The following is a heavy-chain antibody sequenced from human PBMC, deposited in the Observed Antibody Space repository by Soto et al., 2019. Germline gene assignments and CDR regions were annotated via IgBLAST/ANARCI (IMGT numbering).Heavy chain of an antibody. CDR3: ARDRGYPDSFNV. D-gene: IGHD3-22*01. J-gene: IGHJ3*01. CDR1: GFTFRPYW. CDR2: INGDGSTT. V-gene: IGHV3-74*01. Sequence: HPGGSLILSCAASGFTFRPYWRHWARQGPGKGLVWVSHINGDGSTTAYADSVKGRFTISRDNAKNTLYLEINSLRADDTAVYYCARDRGYPDSFNVWGQGTMVTVSS.